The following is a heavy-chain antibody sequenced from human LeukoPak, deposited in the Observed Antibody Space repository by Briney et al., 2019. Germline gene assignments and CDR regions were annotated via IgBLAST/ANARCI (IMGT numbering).Heavy chain of an antibody. D-gene: IGHD5-18*01. CDR2: IRYDGSNK. V-gene: IGHV3-30*02. Sequence: PGGSLRLSCAASGFTFSSYGMHWVRQAPGKGLEWVAFIRYDGSNKYYADSVKGRFTISRDNSKNTLYLQMNSLRAEDTAVYYCAKDLRGYSYGSGVDYWGQGTLVTVSS. CDR1: GFTFSSYG. CDR3: AKDLRGYSYGSGVDY. J-gene: IGHJ4*02.